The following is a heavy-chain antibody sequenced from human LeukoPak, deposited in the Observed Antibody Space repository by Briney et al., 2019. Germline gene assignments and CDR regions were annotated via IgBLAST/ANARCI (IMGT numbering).Heavy chain of an antibody. CDR3: AKDWTTVVTPKGYYFDS. J-gene: IGHJ4*02. D-gene: IGHD4-23*01. CDR1: GFSFNNYA. V-gene: IGHV3-23*01. Sequence: GGSLRLSCAASGFSFNNYAMSWVRQAPGKGLEWVSAISTTGGSTYYADSVKGRFAVSRDNSKNTLSLQMDSLRVEDTALYYCAKDWTTVVTPKGYYFDSWGQGTLVTVSS. CDR2: ISTTGGST.